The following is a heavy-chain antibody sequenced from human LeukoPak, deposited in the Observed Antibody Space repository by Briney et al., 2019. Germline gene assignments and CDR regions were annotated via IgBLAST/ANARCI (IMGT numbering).Heavy chain of an antibody. V-gene: IGHV4-38-2*02. CDR1: GYSISSGYY. Sequence: SETLSLTCTVSGYSISSGYYWGWIRQPPGKGLEWIGSIYHSGSTYYNPSLKSRVTISVDTSKNQFSLKLSSVTAADTAVYYCARVSGSYYVPDYWGQGTLVTVSS. CDR2: IYHSGST. D-gene: IGHD1-26*01. J-gene: IGHJ4*02. CDR3: ARVSGSYYVPDY.